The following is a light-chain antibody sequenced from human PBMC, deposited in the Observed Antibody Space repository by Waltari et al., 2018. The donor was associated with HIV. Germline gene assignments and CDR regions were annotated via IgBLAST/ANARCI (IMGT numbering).Light chain of an antibody. J-gene: IGLJ2*01. CDR1: SSNIGTNY. CDR2: RNK. Sequence: QSVLTQPPSASGTPGQRVTISCSGSSSNIGTNYVYWYQQVPGTAPKVVIYRNKQRPSGVPDRFSGSKSGTSASLAINGLRSEDEANYYCAVWDDTLRGVFGGGTKLTVL. V-gene: IGLV1-47*01. CDR3: AVWDDTLRGV.